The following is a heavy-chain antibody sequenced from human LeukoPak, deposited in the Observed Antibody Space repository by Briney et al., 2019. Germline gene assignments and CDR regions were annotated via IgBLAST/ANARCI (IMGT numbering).Heavy chain of an antibody. V-gene: IGHV3-21*04. CDR3: AREDSSGPFDY. J-gene: IGHJ4*02. Sequence: GGSLRLSCAASGFTFSIYTMNCVRQAPGKGLEWVSAIDSSSSYKYYADSVKGRFTISRDNAKNSLYLQMNSLRAEDRAVYYCAREDSSGPFDYWGQGTLVTVSS. D-gene: IGHD3-22*01. CDR1: GFTFSIYT. CDR2: IDSSSSYK.